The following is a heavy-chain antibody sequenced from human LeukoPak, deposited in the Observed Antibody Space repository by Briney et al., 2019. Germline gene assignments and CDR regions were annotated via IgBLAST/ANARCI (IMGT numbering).Heavy chain of an antibody. CDR2: MNPNSGNT. CDR3: ARGRHSYESSDYYYEGDAFDI. CDR1: GYTFTSYD. Sequence: SVKVSCKASGYTFTSYDINWVRQATGQGLEWMGWMNPNSGNTGYAQKFQGRVTMTRDMSTSTVYMALSSLRTEDTAVYYCARGRHSYESSDYYYEGDAFDIWGQGTMVTVSS. J-gene: IGHJ3*02. D-gene: IGHD3-22*01. V-gene: IGHV1-8*01.